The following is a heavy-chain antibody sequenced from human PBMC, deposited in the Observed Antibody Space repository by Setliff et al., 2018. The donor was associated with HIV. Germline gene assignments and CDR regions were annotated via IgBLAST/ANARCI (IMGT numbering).Heavy chain of an antibody. CDR3: ARNPQPTGTPDYYYYYYMDV. CDR1: GGTLSSYA. Sequence: SVKVSCKASGGTLSSYAISWVRQAPGQGLEWMGRIIPISGTANNAQKFQGRVTITADKSTSTAYMQLSSLRSEDTAVYYCARNPQPTGTPDYYYYYYMDVWGKGTTVTVSS. CDR2: IIPISGTA. D-gene: IGHD1-1*01. J-gene: IGHJ6*03. V-gene: IGHV1-69*06.